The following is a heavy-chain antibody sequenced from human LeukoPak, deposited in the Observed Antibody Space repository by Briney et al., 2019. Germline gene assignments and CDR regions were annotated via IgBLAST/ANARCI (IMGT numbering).Heavy chain of an antibody. CDR3: ARVDCSGGSCYFDY. CDR1: GFTFSRYW. V-gene: IGHV3-74*01. J-gene: IGHJ4*02. Sequence: SGGSLRLTCAASGFTFSRYWMHWVRQTPEKGLVWVSRINSDGSSTRYADSVKGRFTISRDNAKNTLDLQMSSLRAEDTAVYYCARVDCSGGSCYFDYWGQGTLVTVSS. CDR2: INSDGSST. D-gene: IGHD2-15*01.